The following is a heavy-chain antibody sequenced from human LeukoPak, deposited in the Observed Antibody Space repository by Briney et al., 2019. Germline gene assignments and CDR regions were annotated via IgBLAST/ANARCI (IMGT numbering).Heavy chain of an antibody. CDR1: GGSISSSNW. CDR2: IYHSGST. Sequence: SGTLSLTCAVSGGSISSSNWWSWVRQPPGKGLEWIGEIYHSGSTNYNPSLKSRVTISADKSISTAYLQWSSLKASDTAMYYCARHESITTLYYYYGTDVWGQGTTVTVSS. V-gene: IGHV4-4*02. J-gene: IGHJ6*02. CDR3: ARHESITTLYYYYGTDV. D-gene: IGHD3-22*01.